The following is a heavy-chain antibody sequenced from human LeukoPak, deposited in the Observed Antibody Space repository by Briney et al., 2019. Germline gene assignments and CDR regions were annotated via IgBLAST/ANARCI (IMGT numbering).Heavy chain of an antibody. Sequence: SETLSLTCAVSGDSISSWYWSWIRQPPGKGLEWIGYIYYSGTTYYNPSLKSRVSISFDTSKNQFSLKLSSVTAADTAVYYCARGDCSSNSCSFDYWGQGTLVTVSS. CDR2: IYYSGTT. J-gene: IGHJ4*02. V-gene: IGHV4-59*01. D-gene: IGHD2-2*01. CDR1: GDSISSWY. CDR3: ARGDCSSNSCSFDY.